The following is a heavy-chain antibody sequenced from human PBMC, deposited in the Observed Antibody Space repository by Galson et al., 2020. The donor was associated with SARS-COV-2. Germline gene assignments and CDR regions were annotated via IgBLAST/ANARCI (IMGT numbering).Heavy chain of an antibody. D-gene: IGHD2-21*01. CDR1: GYTFISFY. Sequence: ASVKVSCKASGYTFISFYIHWVRQAPGQGLEWMGVINPSGDITSYAQKLRGRVTVTRDMSTQTAYMELSSLTSEDTAVYYCAREWGDINSSVFDYWGQGSLVVVSS. CDR3: AREWGDINSSVFDY. V-gene: IGHV1-46*04. J-gene: IGHJ4*02. CDR2: INPSGDIT.